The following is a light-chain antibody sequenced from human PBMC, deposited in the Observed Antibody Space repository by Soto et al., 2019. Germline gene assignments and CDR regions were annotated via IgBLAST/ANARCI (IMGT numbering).Light chain of an antibody. Sequence: QSVLTQPASVSGSPGHSITISCTGTSSDVGAYDYVYWYQQHPGEVPKLMIFDVSDRPSGVSNRFSGSKSGNTASLTISGVQAEDEDYYYCCAFTPSTSYVFGTGTKLTVL. J-gene: IGLJ1*01. V-gene: IGLV2-14*03. CDR3: CAFTPSTSYV. CDR1: SSDVGAYDY. CDR2: DVS.